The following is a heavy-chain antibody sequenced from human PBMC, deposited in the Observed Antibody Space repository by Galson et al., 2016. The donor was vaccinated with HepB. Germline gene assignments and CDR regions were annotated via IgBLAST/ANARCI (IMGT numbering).Heavy chain of an antibody. J-gene: IGHJ4*02. V-gene: IGHV3-33*06. Sequence: SLRLSCAASGFTFSSYGMHWVRQAPGKGLEWVTFIYYDALVTYYGDSVKGRFTISRDTSKNTLYLQMNSLRADDTAVYYCAKWQGGLWTNYYIDYWGQGTLVTVSS. CDR3: AKWQGGLWTNYYIDY. CDR1: GFTFSSYG. D-gene: IGHD3/OR15-3a*01. CDR2: IYYDALVT.